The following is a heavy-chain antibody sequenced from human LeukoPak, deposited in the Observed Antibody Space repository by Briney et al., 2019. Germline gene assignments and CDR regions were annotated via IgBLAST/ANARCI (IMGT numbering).Heavy chain of an antibody. CDR2: ITGDSNTI. D-gene: IGHD2-15*01. V-gene: IGHV3-48*01. J-gene: IGHJ4*02. CDR3: ARDRMGGSFDY. Sequence: GGSLRLSCAASGFSFSPYAMNWVRQAPGERLGYISFITGDSNTIYYADSMEGRFTVSRDNAENLLYLQMNSLSAEDTAVYYGARDRMGGSFDYWGQGTLVTVSS. CDR1: GFSFSPYA.